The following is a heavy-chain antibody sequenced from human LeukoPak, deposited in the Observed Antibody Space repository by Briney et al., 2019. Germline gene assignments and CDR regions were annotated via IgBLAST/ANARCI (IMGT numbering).Heavy chain of an antibody. CDR2: ISAYNGNT. D-gene: IGHD5-12*01. J-gene: IGHJ4*02. CDR1: GYTFTSYG. Sequence: ASVKVSCKASGYTFTSYGISWVRQAPGQGLEWMGWISAYNGNTNYAQKLQGRVTMTTDTSTSTAYMELRSLRSDDAAVYYCARDSYVVATLRHFDYWGQGTLVTVSS. V-gene: IGHV1-18*01. CDR3: ARDSYVVATLRHFDY.